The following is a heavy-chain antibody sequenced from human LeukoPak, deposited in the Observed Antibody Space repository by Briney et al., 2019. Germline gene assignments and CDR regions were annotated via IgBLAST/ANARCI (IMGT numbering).Heavy chain of an antibody. V-gene: IGHV3-23*01. D-gene: IGHD5-24*01. CDR3: AKEGNLVATTYPFDY. Sequence: GGSLRLTCAASGFTFSSYAMSWVRQAPGKGLEWVSAISGSGGSTYYADSVKGRFTISRDNSKNTLYLQMNSLRAEDTAAYYCAKEGNLVATTYPFDYWGQGTLVTVSS. CDR1: GFTFSSYA. J-gene: IGHJ4*02. CDR2: ISGSGGST.